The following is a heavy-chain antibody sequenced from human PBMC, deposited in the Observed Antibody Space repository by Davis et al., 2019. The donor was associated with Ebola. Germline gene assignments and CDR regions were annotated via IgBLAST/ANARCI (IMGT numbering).Heavy chain of an antibody. V-gene: IGHV4-59*12. CDR1: GVSITTYF. J-gene: IGHJ3*02. Sequence: PSETLSLTCTVSGVSITTYFWSWIRQPPGKGLEWVGYIHHGGSANSNPSLKSRVTFSIDMSKSQVSLKLTSVTAADTAVYYCARDTRPCGGDCYDDTFDMWGQGTMVIVSS. D-gene: IGHD2-21*01. CDR3: ARDTRPCGGDCYDDTFDM. CDR2: IHHGGSA.